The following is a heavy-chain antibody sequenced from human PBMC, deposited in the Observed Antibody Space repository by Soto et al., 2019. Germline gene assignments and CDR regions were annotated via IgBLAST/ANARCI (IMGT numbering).Heavy chain of an antibody. Sequence: PSETLSLTCTVSGGSISSSSYYWGWIRQPPGKGLEWIGSIYYSGSTYYNPSLKSRVTISVDTSKNQFSLKLSSVTAADTAVYYCARQAAAETGYCYYYMDVWGKGTTVTVSS. J-gene: IGHJ6*03. V-gene: IGHV4-39*01. D-gene: IGHD6-13*01. CDR1: GGSISSSSYY. CDR2: IYYSGST. CDR3: ARQAAAETGYCYYYMDV.